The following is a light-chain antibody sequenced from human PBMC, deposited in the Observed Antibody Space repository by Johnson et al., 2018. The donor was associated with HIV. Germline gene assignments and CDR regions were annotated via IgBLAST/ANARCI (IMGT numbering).Light chain of an antibody. V-gene: IGLV1-51*02. Sequence: QSALTQPPSVSAASGQKVDISCSGSSSNIENNYLSWYQQLPGTAPKLLIYENNKRPSGIPDRFSGSKSGTSATLGITGLQTGDEADYYCGTWDSSLSAFVFGTGTKVTVL. CDR1: SSNIENNY. J-gene: IGLJ1*01. CDR2: ENN. CDR3: GTWDSSLSAFV.